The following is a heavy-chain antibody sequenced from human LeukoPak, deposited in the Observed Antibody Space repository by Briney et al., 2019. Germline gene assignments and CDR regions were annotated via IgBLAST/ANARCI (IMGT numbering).Heavy chain of an antibody. Sequence: PSETLSLTCAVSGYSINSGYSWTWLRQRPGKGLEWIGNIYHSGYAYYNPSFKSRVTISLDASKNQFSLRLSSVTAADTAVYYCARNSSLTTIKGGWFDPWGQGTLVTVSS. V-gene: IGHV4-38-2*01. CDR1: GYSINSGYS. CDR3: ARNSSLTTIKGGWFDP. CDR2: IYHSGYA. J-gene: IGHJ5*02. D-gene: IGHD4-11*01.